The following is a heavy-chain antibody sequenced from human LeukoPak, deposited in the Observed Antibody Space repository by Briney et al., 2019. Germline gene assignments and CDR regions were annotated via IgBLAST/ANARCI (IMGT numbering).Heavy chain of an antibody. D-gene: IGHD2-21*02. CDR2: INSNSVGT. CDR1: GYNFTGYY. Sequence: PRASVKVSCKASGYNFTGYYIHLGPQAPRQGLGLVGWINSNSVGTNYAQKLQSRVTMTRDTSISTAYMELSRLRSDDTAVYYCARDDKPTYCGGDCHSVNFWGQGTLVTVSS. CDR3: ARDDKPTYCGGDCHSVNF. J-gene: IGHJ4*02. V-gene: IGHV1-2*02.